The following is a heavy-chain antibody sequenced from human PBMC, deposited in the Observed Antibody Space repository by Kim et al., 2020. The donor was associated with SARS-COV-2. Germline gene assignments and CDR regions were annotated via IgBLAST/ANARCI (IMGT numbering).Heavy chain of an antibody. J-gene: IGHJ6*02. CDR1: GFTFSSYA. V-gene: IGHV3-30-3*01. CDR3: ARSIAGSYYYGMDV. D-gene: IGHD6-6*01. Sequence: GGSLRLSCAASGFTFSSYAMHWVRQAPGKGLEWVAVISYDGSNKYYADSVKGRFTISRDNSKNTLYLQMNSLRAEDTAVYYCARSIAGSYYYGMDVWGQGTAVTVPS. CDR2: ISYDGSNK.